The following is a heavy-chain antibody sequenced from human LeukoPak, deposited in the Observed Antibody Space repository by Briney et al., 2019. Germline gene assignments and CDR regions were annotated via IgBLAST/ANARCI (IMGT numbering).Heavy chain of an antibody. CDR1: GYTLTEVS. V-gene: IGHV1-24*01. CDR3: ATEVVGYGDVHYFDS. J-gene: IGHJ4*02. Sequence: ASVKVSCKISGYTLTEVSMHWVRQAPGKGLEWMGGFDPADGEPIYAQEFQGRVTMSEDTSTDIAYMDLSSLRSEDTAVYYCATEVVGYGDVHYFDSWGQGTLVTVSS. D-gene: IGHD4-17*01. CDR2: FDPADGEP.